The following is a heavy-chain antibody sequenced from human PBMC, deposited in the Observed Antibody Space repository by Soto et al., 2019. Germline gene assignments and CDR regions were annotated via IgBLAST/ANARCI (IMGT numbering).Heavy chain of an antibody. V-gene: IGHV6-1*01. J-gene: IGHJ4*02. CDR2: TYYRSKWYN. CDR1: GDSVSSKSAV. CDR3: AGSMVATTLDY. Sequence: HVQLQQSGPGLVKPSQTLSLTCAISGDSVSSKSAVWNWIRQSPSRGLEWLGRTYYRSKWYNDYAVSVKSRITINPDTSKSQFSLQLSSVTPEDTAVYYCAGSMVATTLDYWGQGTLVTVSS. D-gene: IGHD2-21*02.